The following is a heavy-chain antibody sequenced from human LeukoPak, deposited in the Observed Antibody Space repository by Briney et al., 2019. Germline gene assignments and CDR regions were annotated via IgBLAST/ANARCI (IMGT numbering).Heavy chain of an antibody. Sequence: GGSLRLSCAASGFTFSSHGMNWVRQAPGKGLEWVSGISPSGGITYYTDSVKGRFTISRDNSKNTVSLQMNSLRGEDTAVYYCATTGYSSSWYFGGYWGKGTLVTVSS. D-gene: IGHD6-13*01. J-gene: IGHJ4*02. CDR2: ISPSGGIT. V-gene: IGHV3-23*01. CDR1: GFTFSSHG. CDR3: ATTGYSSSWYFGGY.